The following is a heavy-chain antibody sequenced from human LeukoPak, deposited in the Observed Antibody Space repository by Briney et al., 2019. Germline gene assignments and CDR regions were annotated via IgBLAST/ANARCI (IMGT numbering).Heavy chain of an antibody. D-gene: IGHD2-8*02. CDR1: GFTFSSYW. V-gene: IGHV3-74*01. Sequence: GGSLRLSCAASGFTFSSYWMHWVRQAPGKGLVWVSRIITEGSSTTYADSVKGRFTISRDNAKNTLYLQMHSLRAEDTAVYYCARDTETNDAFDIWGQGTMVTVSS. CDR3: ARDTETNDAFDI. J-gene: IGHJ3*02. CDR2: IITEGSST.